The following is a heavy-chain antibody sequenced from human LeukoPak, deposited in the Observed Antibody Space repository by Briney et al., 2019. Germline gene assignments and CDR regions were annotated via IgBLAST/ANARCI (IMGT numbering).Heavy chain of an antibody. CDR1: GGSISSSGYY. J-gene: IGHJ6*02. Sequence: PSETLSLTCTVVGGSISSSGYYWAWIRQPPGKGLEWIGSIYHSGSTYYNPSVRSRVTISVDTSKSQFSLKLSSVTAADTAVYYCACGSGTLQGYGMDVWGQGTTVTVSS. CDR3: ACGSGTLQGYGMDV. CDR2: IYHSGST. D-gene: IGHD3-10*01. V-gene: IGHV4-39*07.